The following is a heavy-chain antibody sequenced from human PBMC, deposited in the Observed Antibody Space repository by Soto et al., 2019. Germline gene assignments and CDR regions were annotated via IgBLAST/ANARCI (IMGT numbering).Heavy chain of an antibody. CDR1: GGSISSSSYY. V-gene: IGHV4-39*07. CDR3: ARGKSKGSRDGYNLNY. CDR2: IYYSGST. Sequence: SETLSLTCTVSGGSISSSSYYWGWIRQPPGKGLERIGSIYYSGSTYYNPSLKSRVTISVDTSKNQFSLKLSSVTAADTAVYYCARGKSKGSRDGYNLNYWGQGTLVTVSS. D-gene: IGHD5-12*01. J-gene: IGHJ4*02.